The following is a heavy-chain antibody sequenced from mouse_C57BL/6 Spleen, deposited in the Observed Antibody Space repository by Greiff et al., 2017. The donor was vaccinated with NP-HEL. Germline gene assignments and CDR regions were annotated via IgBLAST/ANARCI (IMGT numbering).Heavy chain of an antibody. CDR3: ATKGERRGYFDY. Sequence: QVQLQQPGTELVKPGASVKLSCKASGYTFTSYWMHWVKQRPGQGLEWIGNINPSNGGTNYNEKFKSKATLTVDTSSSTAYMQLSSLTSEDSAVYYCATKGERRGYFDYWGQGTTVTVSA. V-gene: IGHV1-53*01. CDR1: GYTFTSYW. CDR2: INPSNGGT. J-gene: IGHJ2*01. D-gene: IGHD2-12*01.